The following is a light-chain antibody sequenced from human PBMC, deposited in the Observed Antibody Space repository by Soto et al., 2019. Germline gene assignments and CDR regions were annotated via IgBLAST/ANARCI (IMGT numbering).Light chain of an antibody. J-gene: IGKJ1*01. CDR2: WAS. Sequence: DIVMTQSPDSLAVSLGERATINCKSSQSVLYSTSNKNYLSWYQQKPGQPPKLLIYWASTRESGVPDRFSGSGSGTDFSLTISSLQAEDVAVYYCQQYYSIPRTFGQGTK. CDR3: QQYYSIPRT. V-gene: IGKV4-1*01. CDR1: QSVLYSTSNKNY.